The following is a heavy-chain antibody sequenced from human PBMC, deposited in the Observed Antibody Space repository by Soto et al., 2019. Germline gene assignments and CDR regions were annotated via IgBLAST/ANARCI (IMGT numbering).Heavy chain of an antibody. CDR2: IIPIFGTA. V-gene: IGHV1-69*01. J-gene: IGHJ3*02. CDR3: ARAGDFWSGYYDAFDI. CDR1: GGTFSSYA. Sequence: QVQLVQSGAEVKKPGSSVKVSSKASGGTFSSYAISWVRQAPGQGLEWMGGIIPIFGTANYAQKFQGRVTITADESTSTAYMELSSLRSEDTAVSYCARAGDFWSGYYDAFDIWGQGTMVTVSS. D-gene: IGHD3-3*01.